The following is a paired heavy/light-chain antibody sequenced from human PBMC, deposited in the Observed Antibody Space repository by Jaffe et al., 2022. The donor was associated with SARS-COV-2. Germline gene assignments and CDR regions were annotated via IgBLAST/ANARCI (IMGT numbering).Heavy chain of an antibody. D-gene: IGHD2-8*01. V-gene: IGHV3-23*01. CDR1: GFTFSSYA. Sequence: EVQLLESGGGLVQPGGSLRLSCAASGFTFSSYAMSWVRQAPGKGLEWVSAISGSGGSTYYADSVKGRFTISRDNSKNTLYLQMNSLRAEDTAVYYCAKDPYCTNGVCYKSEGELLTWGQGTLVTVSS. J-gene: IGHJ5*02. CDR3: AKDPYCTNGVCYKSEGELLT. CDR2: ISGSGGST.
Light chain of an antibody. CDR2: KAS. CDR1: QSISSW. CDR3: QQYNSYPWT. J-gene: IGKJ2*02. Sequence: DIQMTQSPSTLSASVGDRVTITCRASQSISSWLAWYQQKPGKAPKLLIYKASSLESGVPSRFSGSGSGTEFTLTISSLQPDDFATYYCQQYNSYPWTFGQGTKLEIK. V-gene: IGKV1-5*03.